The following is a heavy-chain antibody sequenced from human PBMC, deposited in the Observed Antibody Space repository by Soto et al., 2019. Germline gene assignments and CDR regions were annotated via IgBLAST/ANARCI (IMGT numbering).Heavy chain of an antibody. Sequence: ASVKVSCKASGYTFTSYGISWVRQAPGQGLEWMGWISAYNGNTNYAQKLQGRVTMTTVTSTSTAYMELRSLRSDDTAVYYCARGGSYSLGVRDYYYYGMDVWGQGTTVTVSS. J-gene: IGHJ6*02. CDR3: ARGGSYSLGVRDYYYYGMDV. V-gene: IGHV1-18*01. D-gene: IGHD1-26*01. CDR2: ISAYNGNT. CDR1: GYTFTSYG.